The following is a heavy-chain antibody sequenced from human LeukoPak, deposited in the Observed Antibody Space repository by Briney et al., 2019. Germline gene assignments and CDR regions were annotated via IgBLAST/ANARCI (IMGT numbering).Heavy chain of an antibody. Sequence: SETLSLTCAVYGGSFSGYYWSWIRQPPGKGLEWIGEINHSGSTNYNPSLKSRVTISVDTSKNQFSLKLSSVTAADTAVYYCARIDIVVVPAATFGARRYYYYYMDVWGKGTTVTISS. CDR1: GGSFSGYY. J-gene: IGHJ6*03. CDR3: ARIDIVVVPAATFGARRYYYYYMDV. D-gene: IGHD2-2*01. V-gene: IGHV4-34*01. CDR2: INHSGST.